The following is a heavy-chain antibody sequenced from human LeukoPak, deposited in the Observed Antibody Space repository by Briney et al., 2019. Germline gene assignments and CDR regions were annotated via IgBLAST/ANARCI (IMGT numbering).Heavy chain of an antibody. CDR2: MNPNSGNT. Sequence: ASVKVSCKASGYTFTSYDINWVRQATGQGLEWMGWMNPNSGNTGYAQKFQGRVTVTRNTSISTAYMELSSLRSEDTAVYYCARGPWPTGSRGIGYWGQGTLVTVSS. CDR3: ARGPWPTGSRGIGY. V-gene: IGHV1-8*01. CDR1: GYTFTSYD. D-gene: IGHD3-10*01. J-gene: IGHJ4*02.